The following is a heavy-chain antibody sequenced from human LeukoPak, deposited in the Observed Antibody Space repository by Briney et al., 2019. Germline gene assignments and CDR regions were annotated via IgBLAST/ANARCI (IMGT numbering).Heavy chain of an antibody. CDR1: GGSISSSSYS. V-gene: IGHV4-39*01. CDR2: IYYSGST. Sequence: SETLSLTCTVSGGSISSSSYSWGWIRQPPGKGLEWIGSIYYSGSTYYNPSLKSRVTISVDTSKNQFSLKLSSVTAADTAVYYCARHLRDFWSGSPPGWFDPWGQGTLVTVSS. CDR3: ARHLRDFWSGSPPGWFDP. J-gene: IGHJ5*02. D-gene: IGHD3-3*01.